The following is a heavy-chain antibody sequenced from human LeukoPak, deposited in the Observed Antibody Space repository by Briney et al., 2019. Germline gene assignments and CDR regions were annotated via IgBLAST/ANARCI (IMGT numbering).Heavy chain of an antibody. CDR2: MKPNSGNT. V-gene: IGHV1-8*01. CDR3: ARIDYSGSGSYYGNWFDP. Sequence: ASVKVSCKASGYTFTSYDINWVRQAPGQGLEWMGWMKPNSGNTGYAQKFRGRVTMTRDTSISTAYMELSSLRSEDTAVYYCARIDYSGSGSYYGNWFDPWGQGTLVTASS. J-gene: IGHJ5*02. CDR1: GYTFTSYD. D-gene: IGHD3-10*01.